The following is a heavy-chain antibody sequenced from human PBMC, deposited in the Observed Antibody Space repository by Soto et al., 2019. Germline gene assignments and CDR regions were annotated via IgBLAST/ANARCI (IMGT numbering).Heavy chain of an antibody. CDR3: TTEIIPAYNLHVMDF. V-gene: IGHV2-26*01. CDR2: IFSNDEK. D-gene: IGHD1-1*01. CDR1: GFSLSNARMG. Sequence: SGPTLVNPTETLTLTCTVSGFSLSNARMGVSWIRQPPGKALEWLAHIFSNDEKSYSTSLKSRLTISKDTSKSQVVLTMTKMDPVETAGFFCTTEIIPAYNLHVMDFWGQG. J-gene: IGHJ6*02.